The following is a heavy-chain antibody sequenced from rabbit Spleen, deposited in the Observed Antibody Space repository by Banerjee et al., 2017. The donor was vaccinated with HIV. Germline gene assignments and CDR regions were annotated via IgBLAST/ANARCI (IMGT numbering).Heavy chain of an antibody. Sequence: QEQLEESGGDLVKPEGSLTLTCTASGFSFTNYWMCWVRQAPGKGLEWIGCMDAGSSGSTYYARWAKGRFTISKTSSTTVTLQMTSLTAADTATYFCARSGTGDFAFDLWGPGTLVTVS. CDR2: MDAGSSGST. CDR1: GFSFTNYW. V-gene: IGHV1S45*01. J-gene: IGHJ2*01. CDR3: ARSGTGDFAFDL. D-gene: IGHD2-1*01.